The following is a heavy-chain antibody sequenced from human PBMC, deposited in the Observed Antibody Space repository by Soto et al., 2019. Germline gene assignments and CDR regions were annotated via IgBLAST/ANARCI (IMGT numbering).Heavy chain of an antibody. CDR1: GDSIGTTHSY. J-gene: IGHJ4*02. Sequence: SETLSLTCTVSGDSIGTTHSYWAWIRQSPGKGLEWIGNIHYSGSTHYMPSLRSRVTLSVGTSKNQFSLRLTSVTAEDTAVYYCARHEGNGNVWPLDYWGQGILVTVSS. CDR2: IHYSGST. CDR3: ARHEGNGNVWPLDY. V-gene: IGHV4-39*01. D-gene: IGHD2-8*01.